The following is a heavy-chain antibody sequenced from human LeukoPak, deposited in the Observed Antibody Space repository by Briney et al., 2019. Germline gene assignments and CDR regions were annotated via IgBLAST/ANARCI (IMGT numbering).Heavy chain of an antibody. V-gene: IGHV4-61*02. CDR3: ARDTERIMIFGVVIGPYGMDV. D-gene: IGHD3-3*01. CDR1: GGSISSGSYY. CDR2: VYTSGST. Sequence: SQTLSVTCTVSGGSISSGSYYWSWIRQPAGKGLEWIGRVYTSGSTNYNPSLKSRVTISVDTSKNQFSLKLSSVTAADTAVYYCARDTERIMIFGVVIGPYGMDVWGKGTTVTVSS. J-gene: IGHJ6*04.